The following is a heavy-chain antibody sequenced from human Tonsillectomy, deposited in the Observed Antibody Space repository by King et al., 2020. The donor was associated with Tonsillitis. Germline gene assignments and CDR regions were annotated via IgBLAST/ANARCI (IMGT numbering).Heavy chain of an antibody. D-gene: IGHD3-22*01. V-gene: IGHV1-69*12. CDR1: GGTFSSYA. Sequence: QLVQSGAEVKKPGSSVKVSCKASGGTFSSYALSWVRQTPGQGLEWMGGIIPIFVTANYAQKFQGRVTITADESTRAAYMELSSLTSEDTAVYYCARDYRDYYDSSGFQGAFDFWGQGTMVTVSS. CDR2: IIPIFVTA. CDR3: ARDYRDYYDSSGFQGAFDF. J-gene: IGHJ3*01.